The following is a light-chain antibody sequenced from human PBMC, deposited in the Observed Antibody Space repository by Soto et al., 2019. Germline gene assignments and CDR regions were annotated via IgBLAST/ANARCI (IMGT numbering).Light chain of an antibody. Sequence: QSALTQPPSASGSPGQSVTISCAGTINDVGGYNYVSWYQQHPGKVPQLMIYQVTKRPSGVPDRFSASKSDTTASLTISGLQAEDECDYYCMSYAGGNRFVFGTRTKVTVL. V-gene: IGLV2-8*01. CDR2: QVT. CDR3: MSYAGGNRFV. J-gene: IGLJ1*01. CDR1: INDVGGYNY.